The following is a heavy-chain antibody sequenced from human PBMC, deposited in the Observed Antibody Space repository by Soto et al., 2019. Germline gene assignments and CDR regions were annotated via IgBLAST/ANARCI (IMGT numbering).Heavy chain of an antibody. CDR1: GGSFSGWH. J-gene: IGHJ6*02. CDR2: ASHTGGT. CDR3: ARSRNLDV. D-gene: IGHD1-1*01. Sequence: QVQVQQWGAGLLKISETLSLTCAVNGGSFSGWHGNWIRQPPGKGLEWIGEASHTGGTNYNPSLESRVTISVDRSRNQLSLKLTSVSPADTAVYYCARSRNLDVWGPGTTVIVSS. V-gene: IGHV4-34*01.